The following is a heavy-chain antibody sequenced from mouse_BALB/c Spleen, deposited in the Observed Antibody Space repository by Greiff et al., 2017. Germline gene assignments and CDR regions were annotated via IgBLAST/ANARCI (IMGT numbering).Heavy chain of an antibody. J-gene: IGHJ4*01. Sequence: VKLQESGPGLVAPSQSLSITCTVSGFSLTSYDISWIRQPPGKGLEWLGVIWTGGGTNYNSAFMSRLSISKDNSKSQVFLKMNSLQTDDTAIYYCVRDDTTVVASDAMDYWGQGTSVTVSS. D-gene: IGHD1-1*01. V-gene: IGHV2-9-2*01. CDR1: GFSLTSYD. CDR2: IWTGGGT. CDR3: VRDDTTVVASDAMDY.